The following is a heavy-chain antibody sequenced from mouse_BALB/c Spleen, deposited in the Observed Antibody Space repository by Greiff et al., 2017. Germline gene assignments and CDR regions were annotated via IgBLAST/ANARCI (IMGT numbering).Heavy chain of an antibody. CDR3: ARSRIYYGNYPFAY. CDR2: IYPYNGGT. V-gene: IGHV1S29*02. J-gene: IGHJ3*01. Sequence: EVQLQQSGPELVKPGASVKISCKASGYTFTDYNMHWVKQSHGKSLEWIGYIYPYNGGTGYNQKFKSKATLTVDNSSSTAYMELRSLTSEDSAVYYCARSRIYYGNYPFAYWGQGTLVTVSA. CDR1: GYTFTDYN. D-gene: IGHD2-1*01.